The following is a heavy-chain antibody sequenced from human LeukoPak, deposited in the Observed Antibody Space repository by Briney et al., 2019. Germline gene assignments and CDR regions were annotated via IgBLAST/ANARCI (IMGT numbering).Heavy chain of an antibody. J-gene: IGHJ6*03. D-gene: IGHD3-22*01. V-gene: IGHV1-18*01. Sequence: GASVKVSCKASGYTFTSYGISWVRQAPGQGLEWMGWISAYNGNTNYAQKLQGRVTMTTDTSTSTAYTELRSLRSDDTAVYYCALTNYYDSSGYYQPYYYYYMDVWGKGTTVTVSS. CDR2: ISAYNGNT. CDR3: ALTNYYDSSGYYQPYYYYYMDV. CDR1: GYTFTSYG.